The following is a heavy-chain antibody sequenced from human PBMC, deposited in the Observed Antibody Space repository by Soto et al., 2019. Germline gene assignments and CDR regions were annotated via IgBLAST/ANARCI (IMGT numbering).Heavy chain of an antibody. CDR1: GFTFSSYA. V-gene: IGHV3-23*01. CDR2: ISGSATGT. CDR3: AKVGMVDFVRIAFDY. J-gene: IGHJ4*02. Sequence: GGSLRLSCAASGFTFSSYAIHWVRQAPGKGLEWVSAISGSATGTYYADSAKGRFTISRDNSKNTLYLQMNSLRAEDTAVYYCAKVGMVDFVRIAFDYWGQGTLVTVSS. D-gene: IGHD2-15*01.